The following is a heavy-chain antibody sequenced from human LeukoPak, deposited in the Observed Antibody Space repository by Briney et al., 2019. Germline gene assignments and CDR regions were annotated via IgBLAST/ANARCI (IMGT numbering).Heavy chain of an antibody. J-gene: IGHJ4*02. CDR2: ISSSSSYT. CDR3: AKDRGLCFDY. CDR1: GFTFSDYY. D-gene: IGHD2-21*01. V-gene: IGHV3-11*06. Sequence: GGSLRLSCAASGFTFSDYYMSWIRQAPGKGLEWVSYISSSSSYTNYADSVKGRFTISRDNSKNTLYLQMNSLRAEDTAVYYCAKDRGLCFDYWGQGTLVTVSS.